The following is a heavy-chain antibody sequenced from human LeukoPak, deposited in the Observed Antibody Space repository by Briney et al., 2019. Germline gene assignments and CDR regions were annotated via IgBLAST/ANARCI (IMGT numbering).Heavy chain of an antibody. CDR3: ARDSGYCSGGSCNNDAFDI. CDR2: ISSSSRYI. CDR1: GFTFSSYS. D-gene: IGHD2-15*01. Sequence: GGSLRLSCAASGFTFSSYSMNWVCQAPGKGLEWVSSISSSSRYIYYADSVKGRFTISRDNAKNSLYLQMNSLRAEDTAVYYCARDSGYCSGGSCNNDAFDIWGQGTMVTVSS. V-gene: IGHV3-21*01. J-gene: IGHJ3*02.